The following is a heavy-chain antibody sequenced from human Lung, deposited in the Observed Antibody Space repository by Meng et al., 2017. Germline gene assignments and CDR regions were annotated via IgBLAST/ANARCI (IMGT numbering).Heavy chain of an antibody. D-gene: IGHD3-22*01. CDR1: GGSISSGGYY. Sequence: QVQLQEAGPGVGEPSRTLSVSSAVSGGSISSGGYYWSWIRQHRGKGVEWIGYIYYSGSTYDNPSLKSRVTVSIDTSKNQFSLKLSSVSAADTAVYYWARNYYDNRGYFTPFDCWGQGTLVTVSS. CDR2: IYYSGST. V-gene: IGHV4-31*11. J-gene: IGHJ4*02. CDR3: ARNYYDNRGYFTPFDC.